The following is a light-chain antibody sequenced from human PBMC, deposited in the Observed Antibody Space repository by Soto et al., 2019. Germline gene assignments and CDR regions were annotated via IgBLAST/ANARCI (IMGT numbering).Light chain of an antibody. Sequence: EIVLTQSPATLSLSPGERAPLSCRASQSVSRYLAWDHQKPGQAPRLLIYDASNRATGIPARFSGSGSGTDFTLTISSLAPEDFAVDSCQQRCDWPSTFGGGTNVQIK. CDR1: QSVSRY. CDR3: QQRCDWPST. CDR2: DAS. J-gene: IGKJ4*01. V-gene: IGKV3-11*01.